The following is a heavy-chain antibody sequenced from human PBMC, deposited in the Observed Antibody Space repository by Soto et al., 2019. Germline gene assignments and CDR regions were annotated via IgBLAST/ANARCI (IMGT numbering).Heavy chain of an antibody. D-gene: IGHD6-19*01. J-gene: IGHJ4*02. CDR3: ASGHRRLIAVAGPVVY. CDR2: IYYSGST. V-gene: IGHV4-30-4*01. Sequence: SETLSLTCTVPGGSISSGDYYWSWIRQPPGKSLEWIGYIYYSGSTYYNPSLKSRVTISVDTSKNQFSLKLSSVTAADTAVYYCASGHRRLIAVAGPVVYWGQGTLVTVSS. CDR1: GGSISSGDYY.